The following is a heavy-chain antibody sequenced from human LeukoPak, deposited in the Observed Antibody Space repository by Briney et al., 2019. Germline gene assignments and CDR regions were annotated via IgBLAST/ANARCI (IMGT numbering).Heavy chain of an antibody. V-gene: IGHV3-30-3*01. CDR1: GFTFRNYV. D-gene: IGHD4-17*01. CDR3: ARAGRADGDYHYFDY. J-gene: IGHJ4*02. Sequence: GGSLRLSCAASGFTFRNYVIHWVRQAPGKGLEWVAVTSSDLNVKLYADSVKGRFTISRDNSRSTLYLQMNSLRPEDTAIYFCARAGRADGDYHYFDYWGQGTLVTVSS. CDR2: TSSDLNVK.